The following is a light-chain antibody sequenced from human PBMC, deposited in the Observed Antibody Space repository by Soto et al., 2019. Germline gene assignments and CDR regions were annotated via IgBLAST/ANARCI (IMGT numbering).Light chain of an antibody. J-gene: IGKJ1*01. CDR2: KAS. Sequence: DIQMTQSPSSLSASLGDRVAITCRASQSISSYLNWYQQKPGKAPKVLIYKASNLESGVPSRFSGIGSGTEFTLTISSLQPDDFATYYCQQYNSYWTFGQGTKVDI. CDR3: QQYNSYWT. V-gene: IGKV1-5*03. CDR1: QSISSY.